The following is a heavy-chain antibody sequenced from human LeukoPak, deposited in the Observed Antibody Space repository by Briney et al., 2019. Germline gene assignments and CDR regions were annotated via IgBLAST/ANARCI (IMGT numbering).Heavy chain of an antibody. CDR2: ISSNGGST. CDR3: AKSVVPAAWGYYYGMDV. D-gene: IGHD2-2*01. CDR1: GFTFSSYV. J-gene: IGHJ6*02. Sequence: GGSLRLSCAASGFTFSSYVMHWVRQAPGKGLEYVSAISSNGGSTYYANSVKGRFTISRDNSKNSLYLQMNSLRTEDTALYYCAKSVVPAAWGYYYGMDVWGQGTTVTVSS. V-gene: IGHV3-64*01.